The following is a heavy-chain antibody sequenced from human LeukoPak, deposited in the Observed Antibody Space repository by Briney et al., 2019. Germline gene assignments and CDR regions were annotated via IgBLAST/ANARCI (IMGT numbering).Heavy chain of an antibody. Sequence: GRSLRLSCAASGFTFSSYAMHWVSQAPGKGLEWVAVISYDGSNKYYADSVKGRFTISRDNSKNTLYLQMNSLRAEDTAVYYWPRDRTNMRYCSSTSCYGYYYYGMDVWGQGTTVTVSS. D-gene: IGHD2-2*01. CDR3: PRDRTNMRYCSSTSCYGYYYYGMDV. V-gene: IGHV3-30-3*01. CDR2: ISYDGSNK. J-gene: IGHJ6*02. CDR1: GFTFSSYA.